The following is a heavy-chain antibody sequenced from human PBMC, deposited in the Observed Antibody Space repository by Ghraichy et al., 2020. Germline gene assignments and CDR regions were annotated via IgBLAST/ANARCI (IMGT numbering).Heavy chain of an antibody. J-gene: IGHJ4*02. CDR1: GFTFSSYA. D-gene: IGHD5-24*01. V-gene: IGHV3-23*01. CDR3: AKDLARGGMATIGY. Sequence: GSLRLSCAASGFTFSSYAMSWVRQAPGKGLEWVSAISGSGGSTYYADSVKGRFTISRDNSKNTLYLQMNSLRAEDTAVYYCAKDLARGGMATIGYWGQGTLVTVSS. CDR2: ISGSGGST.